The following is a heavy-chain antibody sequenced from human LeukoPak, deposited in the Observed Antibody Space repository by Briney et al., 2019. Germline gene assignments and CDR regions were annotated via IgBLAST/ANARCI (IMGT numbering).Heavy chain of an antibody. Sequence: SETLSLTCTVSGGSISSYYWSWIRQPPGKGLEWIGYIYYSGSTNYNPSLKSRVTISVDTSKNQFSLKLSSVAAVDTAVYYCARHVWATMVRGVPHHGAFDIWGQGTMVTVSS. D-gene: IGHD3-10*01. CDR3: ARHVWATMVRGVPHHGAFDI. J-gene: IGHJ3*02. CDR2: IYYSGST. CDR1: GGSISSYY. V-gene: IGHV4-59*08.